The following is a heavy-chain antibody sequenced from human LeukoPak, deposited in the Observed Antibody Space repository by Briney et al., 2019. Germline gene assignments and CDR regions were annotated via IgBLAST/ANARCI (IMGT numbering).Heavy chain of an antibody. J-gene: IGHJ4*02. CDR3: ARLCYYDSSGYYYFDY. V-gene: IGHV4-59*08. D-gene: IGHD3-22*01. CDR2: IYYSGSA. Sequence: PSETLSLTCTVSGGSISSYYWSWIRQPPGKGLEWIGYIYYSGSANYNPSLKSRVTISVDTSKNQFSLKLSSVTAADTAVYYCARLCYYDSSGYYYFDYWGQGTLVTVSS. CDR1: GGSISSYY.